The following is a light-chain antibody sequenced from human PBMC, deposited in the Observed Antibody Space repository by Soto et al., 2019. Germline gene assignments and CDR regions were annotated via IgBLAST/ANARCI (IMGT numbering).Light chain of an antibody. CDR3: QQRSNWPPMYT. CDR2: DAS. V-gene: IGKV3-11*01. CDR1: QSVSSY. J-gene: IGKJ2*01. Sequence: EIVLTQSPATLSLSPGDRATLSCRASQSVSSYLAWYQQKPGQAPKLLIYDASKRATGIPARFSGIGSVTDFTLTISSLEPEDFAVYYCQQRSNWPPMYTVGQGTKLEI.